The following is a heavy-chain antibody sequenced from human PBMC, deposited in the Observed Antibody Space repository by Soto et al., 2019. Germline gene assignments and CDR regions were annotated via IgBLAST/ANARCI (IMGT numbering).Heavy chain of an antibody. CDR3: AHTLRFLAPSNWFDP. CDR2: IYWNDDK. CDR1: GFSLSTSGVG. Sequence: VSGPTLVNPTQTLTLTFTFSGFSLSTSGVGVGWIRQPPGKALEWLALIYWNDDKRYSPSLKSRLTITKDTSKNQVVLTMTNMDPVDTATYYCAHTLRFLAPSNWFDPWGQGTLVTVSS. D-gene: IGHD3-3*01. J-gene: IGHJ5*02. V-gene: IGHV2-5*01.